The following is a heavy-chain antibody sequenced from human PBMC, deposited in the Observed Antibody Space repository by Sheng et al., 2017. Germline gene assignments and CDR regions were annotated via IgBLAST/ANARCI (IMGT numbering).Heavy chain of an antibody. D-gene: IGHD3-3*02. CDR2: IYHSGST. Sequence: QVQLQESGPGLVKPSETLSLTCAVSGYSISSGYYWGWIRQPPGKGLEWIGSIYHSGSTYYNPSLKSRVTISVDTSKNQFSLKLSSVTAADTAVYYCARDSPRGRHLFRSGYYGMDVWGQGTTVTVSS. CDR1: GYSISSGYY. CDR3: ARDSPRGRHLFRSGYYGMDV. J-gene: IGHJ6*02. V-gene: IGHV4-38-2*02.